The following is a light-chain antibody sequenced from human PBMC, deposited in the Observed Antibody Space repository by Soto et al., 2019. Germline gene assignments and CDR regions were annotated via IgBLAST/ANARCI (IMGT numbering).Light chain of an antibody. CDR2: GAT. J-gene: IGKJ5*01. CDR3: QQTYSIPPS. CDR1: QSISRY. Sequence: DIQMTQSPSSLSASVGDRVTITCRASQSISRYLNGYQHKPGKAPKFLVYGATTLQSGVPSRFSGSGSETDFTLTISGLKPEDFATYYCQQTYSIPPSFGQGTLLEIK. V-gene: IGKV1-39*01.